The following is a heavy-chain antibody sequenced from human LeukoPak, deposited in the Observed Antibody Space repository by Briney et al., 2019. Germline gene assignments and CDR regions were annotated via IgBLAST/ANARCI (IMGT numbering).Heavy chain of an antibody. Sequence: PSETLSLTCAVYGGSFSGYYWSWIRQPPGKGLEWIGEINHSGSTNYNPSLKSRVTISVDTSKNQFSLKLSSVTAADTAVYYCARRSWYYDLWSGYYSDDAFDIWGQGTMVTVSS. CDR3: ARRSWYYDLWSGYYSDDAFDI. D-gene: IGHD3-3*01. CDR2: INHSGST. J-gene: IGHJ3*02. CDR1: GGSFSGYY. V-gene: IGHV4-34*01.